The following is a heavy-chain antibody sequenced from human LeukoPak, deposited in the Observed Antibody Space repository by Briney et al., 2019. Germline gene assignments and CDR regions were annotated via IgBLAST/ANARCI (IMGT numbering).Heavy chain of an antibody. CDR2: VYDSGTT. CDR3: AGRGQRYFRD. CDR1: GDSVSSYY. Sequence: PSETLSLTCTVSGDSVSSYYWSWIRHPPGKGLEWIGYVYDSGTTAYNPSLKSRLTISLDTSKNQFPLNLTSVTAADTAVYYCAGRGQRYFRDWGQGILVTVSS. J-gene: IGHJ1*01. V-gene: IGHV4-59*08.